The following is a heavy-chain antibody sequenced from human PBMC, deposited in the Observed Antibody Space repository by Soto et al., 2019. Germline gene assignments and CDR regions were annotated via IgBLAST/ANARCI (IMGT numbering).Heavy chain of an antibody. Sequence: QVQLQESGPGLVKPSQTLSLTCNVSGTSIRSGGFYWSWIRQHPVKGLEWIGYIFYSGTTYYNPSLKCRVIISLGTSKNQFSLSLSSVPAADTVVYYCATSDNGGTYADCWGQGTLVTVSS. CDR2: IFYSGTT. D-gene: IGHD1-26*01. CDR3: ATSDNGGTYADC. CDR1: GTSIRSGGFY. J-gene: IGHJ4*02. V-gene: IGHV4-31*03.